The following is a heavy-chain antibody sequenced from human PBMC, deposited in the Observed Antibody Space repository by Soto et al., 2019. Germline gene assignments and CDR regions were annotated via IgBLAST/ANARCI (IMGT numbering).Heavy chain of an antibody. CDR1: GFTFDDFA. D-gene: IGHD4-17*01. V-gene: IGHV3-43D*04. Sequence: GGSLRLSCAASGFTFDDFAMCWVRQVPGKGLEWISLVNWDGDTTFYADSVKGRFIISRDNSKNSVYLQMNSLRSDDSAIYYCAKGATVTTHYQYYGMDVWGRGTTVTVSS. CDR2: VNWDGDTT. CDR3: AKGATVTTHYQYYGMDV. J-gene: IGHJ6*02.